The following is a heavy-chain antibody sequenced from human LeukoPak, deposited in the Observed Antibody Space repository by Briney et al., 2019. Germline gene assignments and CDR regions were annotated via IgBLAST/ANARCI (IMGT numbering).Heavy chain of an antibody. CDR1: GSTFSDYH. D-gene: IGHD3-16*01. Sequence: GGSLRLSCAASGSTFSDYHMNWVRQAPGKGLEWVAYISSASNYIYYADSVKGRLTVSRDNAKNSLYLQMDSLRAEDTAVYYCTRDVTSYGHFDSWGQGTLVTVAS. V-gene: IGHV3-21*01. CDR3: TRDVTSYGHFDS. J-gene: IGHJ4*02. CDR2: ISSASNYI.